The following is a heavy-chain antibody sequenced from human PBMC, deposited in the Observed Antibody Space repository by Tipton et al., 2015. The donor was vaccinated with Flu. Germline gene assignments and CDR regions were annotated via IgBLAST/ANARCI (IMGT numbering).Heavy chain of an antibody. CDR2: IYHSGST. J-gene: IGHJ4*02. Sequence: TLSLTCAVSGYSISSGYYWGWIRQPPGKGLEWIGSIYHSGSTYYNPSLKSRVTISVDTSKNQFSLKLSSVTAADTAVYYCAGQRLILDDSSGYYDYWSQGTLVTVSS. CDR3: AGQRLILDDSSGYYDY. D-gene: IGHD3-22*01. CDR1: GYSISSGYY. V-gene: IGHV4-38-2*01.